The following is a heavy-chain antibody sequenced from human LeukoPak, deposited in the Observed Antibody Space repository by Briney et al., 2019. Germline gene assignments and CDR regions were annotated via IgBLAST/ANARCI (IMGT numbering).Heavy chain of an antibody. V-gene: IGHV1-24*01. D-gene: IGHD6-19*01. CDR1: GYTLTELS. J-gene: IGHJ4*02. Sequence: SVKVSCKVSGYTLTELSMHWVRQAPGRGLEWMGGFDPEDGETIYAQKFQGRVTMTEDTSTDTAYMELSSLRSEDTAVYYCATLGSGIAVAGTPLDYWGQGTLVTVSS. CDR2: FDPEDGET. CDR3: ATLGSGIAVAGTPLDY.